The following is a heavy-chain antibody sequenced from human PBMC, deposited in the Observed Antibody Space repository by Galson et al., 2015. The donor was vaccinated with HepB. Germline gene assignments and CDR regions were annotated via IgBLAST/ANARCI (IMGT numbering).Heavy chain of an antibody. D-gene: IGHD3-22*01. CDR3: ARAFYYDGRPQYFDC. CDR2: TSSDGSNK. V-gene: IGHV3-30-3*01. J-gene: IGHJ4*02. Sequence: SLRLSCAASGFTFSSYSMHWVRQAPGKGLEWVAVTSSDGSNKYYADSVKGRFTISRDNSKNTLSLQMSSLRADDTAVYYCARAFYYDGRPQYFDCWGQGTLVTVSS. CDR1: GFTFSSYS.